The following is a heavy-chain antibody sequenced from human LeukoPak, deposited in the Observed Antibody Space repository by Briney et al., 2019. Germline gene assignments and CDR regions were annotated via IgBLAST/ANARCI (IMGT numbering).Heavy chain of an antibody. Sequence: GGSLRLSCEASGFTFSSYSMNWVRQAPGKGLEWVSTVSTTGGSTYYADSVKGRFTISRDNSKNTLYLQMNSLRAEDTAVYYCARDVTGDGFDYWGQGTLVTVSS. D-gene: IGHD7-27*01. CDR2: VSTTGGST. CDR3: ARDVTGDGFDY. J-gene: IGHJ4*02. V-gene: IGHV3-23*01. CDR1: GFTFSSYS.